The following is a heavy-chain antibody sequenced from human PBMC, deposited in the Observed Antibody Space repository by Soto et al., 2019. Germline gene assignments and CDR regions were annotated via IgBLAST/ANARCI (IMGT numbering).Heavy chain of an antibody. CDR1: GGSFSGYY. CDR2: INHSGSI. Sequence: QVQLQQWGAGLLKPSETLSLTCAVYGGSFSGYYWSWLRQPPVQGLEWIGEINHSGSINYNPSLKSRVTISVDTSKNQFSLKLSSVTAADTAVYYCARGPNFWSGTNPWGQGTLVTVSS. V-gene: IGHV4-34*01. CDR3: ARGPNFWSGTNP. D-gene: IGHD3-3*01. J-gene: IGHJ5*02.